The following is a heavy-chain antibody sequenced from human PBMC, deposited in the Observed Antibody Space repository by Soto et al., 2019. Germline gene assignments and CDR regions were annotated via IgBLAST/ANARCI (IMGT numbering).Heavy chain of an antibody. Sequence: EVQLLESGGGLAQPGGSLRLSCAASGFTFSTYAMNWVRQAPGKGLEGGSVMVGDCSSSDHADSGRGGFTISRDNSKNTLYLQMNSLRAEGTAVDYCAKDIRPDGRYALDYWGPGTLVTVSS. V-gene: IGHV3-23*01. CDR1: GFTFSTYA. CDR2: MVGDCSSS. D-gene: IGHD1-26*01. CDR3: AKDIRPDGRYALDY. J-gene: IGHJ4*02.